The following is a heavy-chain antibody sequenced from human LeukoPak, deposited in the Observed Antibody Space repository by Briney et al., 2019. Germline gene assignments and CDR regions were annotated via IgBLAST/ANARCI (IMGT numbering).Heavy chain of an antibody. CDR1: GGTFSSYA. CDR3: ASSLGYDFWSGYSVYYFDY. D-gene: IGHD3-3*01. CDR2: IIPIFGTA. Sequence: SVKVSXKASGGTFSSYAISWVRQAPGQGLEWMGGIIPIFGTANYAQKFRGRVTITTDESTSTAYMELSSLRSEDTAVYYCASSLGYDFWSGYSVYYFDYWGQGTLVTVSS. J-gene: IGHJ4*02. V-gene: IGHV1-69*05.